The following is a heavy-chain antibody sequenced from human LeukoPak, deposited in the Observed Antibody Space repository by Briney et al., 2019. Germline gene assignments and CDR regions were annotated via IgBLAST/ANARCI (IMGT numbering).Heavy chain of an antibody. V-gene: IGHV5-51*01. J-gene: IGHJ4*02. CDR1: GYSFTNYW. CDR2: IYPGDSDS. CDR3: ATTDRYCGGDCTMK. Sequence: GESLKISCKGSGYSFTNYWIGWVRQMPGKGLEWVGVIYPGDSDSRYSPSFQGLVTISADKSISTAYLQWSSLKASDTAMYYCATTDRYCGGDCTMKWGQGTLVTVSS. D-gene: IGHD2-21*02.